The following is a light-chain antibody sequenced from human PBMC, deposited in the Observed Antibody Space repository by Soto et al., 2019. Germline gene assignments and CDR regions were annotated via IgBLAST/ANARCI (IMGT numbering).Light chain of an antibody. Sequence: EIVLTQSPGTLSLSPGERATLSFRVSQSVSSSYLAWYQQKPGHAPSLLIYGASSRATGVPERFSGSGSGTDFTLTISRLEHEDFAVYYCQQYGSSPLTFCGGAKVQIK. CDR3: QQYGSSPLT. V-gene: IGKV3-20*01. CDR1: QSVSSSY. J-gene: IGKJ4*01. CDR2: GAS.